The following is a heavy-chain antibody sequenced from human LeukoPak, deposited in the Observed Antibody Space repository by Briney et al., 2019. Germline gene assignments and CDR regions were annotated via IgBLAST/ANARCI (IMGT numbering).Heavy chain of an antibody. V-gene: IGHV3-23*01. CDR3: AKSKRGYSYHYYFDY. Sequence: GGSLRLSCAASGFTFGNYAMNWVRQAPGKGLEWVSLISGSGGSTYYSDSVKGRFTISRDNSKNTLYLQMNSLRPEDTAIYYCAKSKRGYSYHYYFDYWGQGTLVTVSS. CDR2: ISGSGGST. J-gene: IGHJ4*02. CDR1: GFTFGNYA. D-gene: IGHD5-18*01.